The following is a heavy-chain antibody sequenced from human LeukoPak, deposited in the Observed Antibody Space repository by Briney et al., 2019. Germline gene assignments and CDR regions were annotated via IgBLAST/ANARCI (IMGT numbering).Heavy chain of an antibody. J-gene: IGHJ3*02. Sequence: SQTLSLTCAISGDSVSSNSATWNWIRQSPSRGLEWLGRTYYKSKWYSDYAVSVKSRITINSDTFKNHFSLQLNSVTPEDTAVYYCARVSSPWSPRDAFDIWGQGTMVTVSS. CDR2: TYYKSKWYS. D-gene: IGHD1-26*01. V-gene: IGHV6-1*01. CDR3: ARVSSPWSPRDAFDI. CDR1: GDSVSSNSAT.